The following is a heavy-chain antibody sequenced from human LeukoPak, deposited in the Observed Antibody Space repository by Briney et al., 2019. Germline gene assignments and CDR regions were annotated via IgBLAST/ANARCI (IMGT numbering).Heavy chain of an antibody. CDR3: AKDEGYVVVPAAIPDNWFDP. CDR1: GFTFSDYY. J-gene: IGHJ5*02. CDR2: ISSSGSTT. D-gene: IGHD2-2*02. V-gene: IGHV3-11*01. Sequence: GGSLRLSCAASGFTFSDYYMSWIRQAPGKGLEWVSYISSSGSTTYYADSVKGRFTISRDNSKNTLYLQMNSLRAEDTAVYYCAKDEGYVVVPAAIPDNWFDPWGQGTLVTVSS.